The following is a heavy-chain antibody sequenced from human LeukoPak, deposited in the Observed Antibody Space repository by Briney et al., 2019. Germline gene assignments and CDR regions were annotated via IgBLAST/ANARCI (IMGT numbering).Heavy chain of an antibody. D-gene: IGHD1-26*01. CDR3: ARGVGATHFDY. Sequence: SETLSLTCTVSGGSISSYYWSWIRQPAGKGLEWIGRIYASGGTNYSPSLESRVTISVDTSKNQFSLKVTSVTAADTAVYYCARGVGATHFDYWGQGTLVTVSS. CDR2: IYASGGT. V-gene: IGHV4-4*07. J-gene: IGHJ4*02. CDR1: GGSISSYY.